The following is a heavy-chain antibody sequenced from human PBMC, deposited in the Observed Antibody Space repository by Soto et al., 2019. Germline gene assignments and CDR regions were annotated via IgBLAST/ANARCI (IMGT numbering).Heavy chain of an antibody. CDR2: IWHDGSYE. J-gene: IGHJ5*02. Sequence: QVNLVESGGGVVQPGRSLRLSCAASGFIFSNYGMHWVRKAPGKGLEWVATIWHDGSYEYYADSVKGRLTISRDNSKNTLYLQMNSLRAEDTAIYYCARDRGTAEVPPSMRFFDPWGQGSLVTVSS. CDR1: GFIFSNYG. CDR3: ARDRGTAEVPPSMRFFDP. D-gene: IGHD2-2*01. V-gene: IGHV3-33*01.